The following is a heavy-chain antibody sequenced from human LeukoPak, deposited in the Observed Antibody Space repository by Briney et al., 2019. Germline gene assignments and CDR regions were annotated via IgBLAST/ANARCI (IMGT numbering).Heavy chain of an antibody. CDR2: IYPGDSDT. Sequence: ESLKISCKGSGYSFTSYWIGWVRQMPGKGLEWMGIIYPGDSDTRYSPSFQGQVTISADKSISTAYLQWSSLKASDTAMYYCARAAYCGGDCYSPMYYFDYWGQGTLVTVSS. D-gene: IGHD2-21*02. V-gene: IGHV5-51*01. CDR1: GYSFTSYW. CDR3: ARAAYCGGDCYSPMYYFDY. J-gene: IGHJ4*02.